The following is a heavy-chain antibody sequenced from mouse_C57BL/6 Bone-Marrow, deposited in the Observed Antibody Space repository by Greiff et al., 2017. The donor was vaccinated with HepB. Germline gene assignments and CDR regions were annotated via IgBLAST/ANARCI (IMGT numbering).Heavy chain of an antibody. CDR3: ARDALNYGRGDYAMDY. V-gene: IGHV7-1*01. J-gene: IGHJ4*01. Sequence: EVKVVESGGGLVQSGRSLRLSCATSGFTFSDFYMEWVRQAPGKGLEWIAASRNKANDYTTEYSASVKGRFIVSRDTSQSILYLQMNALRAEDTAIYYCARDALNYGRGDYAMDYWGQGTSVTVSS. CDR1: GFTFSDFY. D-gene: IGHD1-1*01. CDR2: SRNKANDYTT.